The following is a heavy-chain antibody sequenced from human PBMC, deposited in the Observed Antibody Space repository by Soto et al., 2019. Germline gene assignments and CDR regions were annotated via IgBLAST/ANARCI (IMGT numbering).Heavy chain of an antibody. CDR3: ARKVLGSTSRPDWWYFDL. J-gene: IGHJ2*01. CDR2: ISGGGDRT. Sequence: EVQLLESGGGLVQPGGSLRLSCVGSGFTFITSAMNWVRQTPGKGLEWVSGISGGGDRTFDADSVKGRFTISRDNSKNTVNLQMNSLRADDTAVYYCARKVLGSTSRPDWWYFDLWGRGTLVTVSS. D-gene: IGHD2-2*01. CDR1: GFTFITSA. V-gene: IGHV3-23*01.